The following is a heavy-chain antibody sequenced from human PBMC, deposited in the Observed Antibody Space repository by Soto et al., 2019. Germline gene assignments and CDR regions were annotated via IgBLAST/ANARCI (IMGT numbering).Heavy chain of an antibody. D-gene: IGHD6-19*01. CDR2: IIPIFGTA. V-gene: IGHV1-69*13. CDR3: ARSSGLPPIADAFEI. J-gene: IGHJ3*02. Sequence: SVKVSCKASGGTFSSYAISWVRQAPGQGLEWMGGIIPIFGTANYAQKFQGRVTITADESTSTAYMELSSLRSEDTAVYYCARSSGLPPIADAFEIWGQGTVVTVSS. CDR1: GGTFSSYA.